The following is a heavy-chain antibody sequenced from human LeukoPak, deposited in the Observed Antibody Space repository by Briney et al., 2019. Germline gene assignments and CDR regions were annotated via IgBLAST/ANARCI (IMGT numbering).Heavy chain of an antibody. J-gene: IGHJ3*02. D-gene: IGHD3-22*01. CDR2: IYHGGST. CDR1: GVSISSDDYC. Sequence: SETLSLTCTVSGVSISSDDYCWSWIRQPPGKGLEWIGYIYHGGSTLYNPSLKSRVTVSVDRSKNQFSLKLSSVTAADTAVYYCAREGMIVEPRGAFDIWGQGTMVTVS. CDR3: AREGMIVEPRGAFDI. V-gene: IGHV4-30-2*01.